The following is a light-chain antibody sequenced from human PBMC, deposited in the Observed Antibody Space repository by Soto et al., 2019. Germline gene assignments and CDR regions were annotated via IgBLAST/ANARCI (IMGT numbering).Light chain of an antibody. Sequence: DIQLAQSPSFLSASVGDRVAITCRASQGISSYLAWFQQKPGRAPKLLIYDASSLESGVPSRFSGSGSGTEFTLTISSLQPDDFATYYCQQYNSYSPGTFGQGTKVDI. V-gene: IGKV1-5*01. J-gene: IGKJ1*01. CDR3: QQYNSYSPGT. CDR1: QGISSY. CDR2: DAS.